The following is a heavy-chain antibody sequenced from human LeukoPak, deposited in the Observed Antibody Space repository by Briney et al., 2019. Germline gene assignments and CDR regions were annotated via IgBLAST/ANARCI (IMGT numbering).Heavy chain of an antibody. V-gene: IGHV4-59*01. CDR1: GGSISSYY. D-gene: IGHD2-2*01. Sequence: LETLSLTCTVSGGSISSYYWSWIRQPPGKGLEWIGYIYYSGSTTYNPSLNSRVTISVDTSKNQFSLKLTSVTAADTAVYYCARLGYCSSTSCYPDYWGQGTLATVSS. CDR3: ARLGYCSSTSCYPDY. CDR2: IYYSGST. J-gene: IGHJ4*02.